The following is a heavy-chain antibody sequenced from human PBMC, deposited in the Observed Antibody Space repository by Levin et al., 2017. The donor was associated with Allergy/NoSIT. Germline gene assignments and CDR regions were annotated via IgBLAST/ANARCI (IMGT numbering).Heavy chain of an antibody. Sequence: ASVKVSCKASGYTFTSYYMHWVRQAPGQGLEWMGIINPSGGSTSYAQKFQGRVTMTRDTSTSTVYMELSSLRSEDTAVYYCARDLNPSYYYDSSGYYPAVWGQGTMVTVSS. V-gene: IGHV1-46*01. CDR3: ARDLNPSYYYDSSGYYPAV. CDR1: GYTFTSYY. J-gene: IGHJ3*01. D-gene: IGHD3-22*01. CDR2: INPSGGST.